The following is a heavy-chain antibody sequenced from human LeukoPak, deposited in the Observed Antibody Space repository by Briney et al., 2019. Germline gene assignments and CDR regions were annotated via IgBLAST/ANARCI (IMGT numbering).Heavy chain of an antibody. J-gene: IGHJ4*02. D-gene: IGHD3-10*01. V-gene: IGHV2-70*01. Sequence: GMGVGWXXRXPGKALEWLSLIDWEDDKYYNTSLKTRLTISKDTSKNPVVLTMTNMDPVDTATYYCARISYYGSGSYAFDYWGQGTLVTVSS. CDR1: GMG. CDR2: IDWEDDK. CDR3: ARISYYGSGSYAFDY.